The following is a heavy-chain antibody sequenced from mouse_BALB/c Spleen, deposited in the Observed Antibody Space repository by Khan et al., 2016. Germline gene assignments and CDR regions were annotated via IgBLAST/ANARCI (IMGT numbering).Heavy chain of an antibody. CDR3: AREVVTTLVAKSLDY. Sequence: VQLKQSGPELVKPGASVKVSCKASGYVFTSYNMYWVKQSHGKSLEWIGYVDPYNGGTSYNQKFKDKATLTVDKTSSQAYMDLSSLTSADSDGYYCAREVVTTLVAKSLDYWGQGTPLTFSS. J-gene: IGHJ2*01. V-gene: IGHV1S135*01. D-gene: IGHD1-1*01. CDR1: GYVFTSYN. CDR2: VDPYNGGT.